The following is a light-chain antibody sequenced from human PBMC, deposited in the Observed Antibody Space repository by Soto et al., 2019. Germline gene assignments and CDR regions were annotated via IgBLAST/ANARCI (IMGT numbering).Light chain of an antibody. V-gene: IGKV1-9*01. CDR1: QGISTY. J-gene: IGKJ5*01. Sequence: IQLTQSPSSLSASVGDTVTITCRASQGISTYLAWYQQKPGKAPKLLIYAASTLQSGVPSRFSGSGSGTDFTLTSDSLQPEDFATYYCQELKAYPITLGQGTRLYIK. CDR3: QELKAYPIT. CDR2: AAS.